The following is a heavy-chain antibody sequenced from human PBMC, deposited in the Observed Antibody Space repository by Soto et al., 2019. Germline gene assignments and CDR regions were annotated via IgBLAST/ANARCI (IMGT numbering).Heavy chain of an antibody. Sequence: ASVKVSCEASGYTFTSYGISWVRRAPGQGLEWMGWISAYNGNTNYAQKLQGRVTMTTDTSTSTAYMELRSLRSDDTAVYYCVKSYYDFSTRSGKWFDPWGQGTLVTVSS. J-gene: IGHJ5*02. V-gene: IGHV1-18*01. CDR3: VKSYYDFSTRSGKWFDP. CDR2: ISAYNGNT. CDR1: GYTFTSYG. D-gene: IGHD3-3*01.